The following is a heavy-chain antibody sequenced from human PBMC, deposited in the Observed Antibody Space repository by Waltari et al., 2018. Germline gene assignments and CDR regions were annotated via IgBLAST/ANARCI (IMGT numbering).Heavy chain of an antibody. D-gene: IGHD1-26*01. V-gene: IGHV4-61*09. CDR1: GGSISSGSYY. CDR2: IYTSGST. CDR3: ARDLSYSKPY. Sequence: QVQLQESGPGLVKPSQTLSLTCTVSGGSISSGSYYWSWIRPPAGKGLEWIGHIYTSGSTNYNPYLKSRVTISVDTSKNQFYLRLTSGTAADTAFYYCARDLSYSKPYWGQGTLVTVSS. J-gene: IGHJ4*02.